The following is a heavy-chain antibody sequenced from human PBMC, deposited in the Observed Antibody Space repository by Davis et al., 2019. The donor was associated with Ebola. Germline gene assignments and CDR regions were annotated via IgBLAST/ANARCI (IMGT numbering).Heavy chain of an antibody. Sequence: ASVKVSCKASGYTFTSYGISWVRQAPGQGLEWLGWISGYSGDTKYEQKVQDRVTLTTDTSTNTAYMELRSLRSDDTAVYYCARTLGYCSSTSCYSYYFDYWGQGTLVTVSS. V-gene: IGHV1-18*01. D-gene: IGHD2-2*01. CDR1: GYTFTSYG. CDR2: ISGYSGDT. J-gene: IGHJ4*02. CDR3: ARTLGYCSSTSCYSYYFDY.